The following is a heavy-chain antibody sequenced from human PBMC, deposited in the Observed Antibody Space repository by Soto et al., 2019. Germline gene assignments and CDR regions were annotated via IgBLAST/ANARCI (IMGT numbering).Heavy chain of an antibody. J-gene: IGHJ5*02. V-gene: IGHV3-33*01. CDR2: IWSDGSKT. D-gene: IGHD1-1*01. CDR1: GFAFSSYG. Sequence: QVQLAESGGGVVQPGRSLRLSCEASGFAFSSYGMHWVRQAPGKGLEWVAVIWSDGSKTYYADSVKGRFTISRESSQNTLSLQMNSLRVEDTAVYYCVRYDKGWFDPWGQGTPVTVSS. CDR3: VRYDKGWFDP.